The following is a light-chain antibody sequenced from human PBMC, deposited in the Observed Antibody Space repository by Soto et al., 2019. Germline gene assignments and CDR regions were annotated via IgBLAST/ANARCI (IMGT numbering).Light chain of an antibody. V-gene: IGLV3-21*02. Sequence: SYYLTQSPSVSVAPGQTARIACGGNNIGTKSVHWFQRRPGRAPVLVVFDDSDRPSGIPERFSGSKSGSTATLTITRVEAGDEADYYCQVWDSSLLHHVFGTGTKVTVL. J-gene: IGLJ1*01. CDR1: NIGTKS. CDR2: DDS. CDR3: QVWDSSLLHHV.